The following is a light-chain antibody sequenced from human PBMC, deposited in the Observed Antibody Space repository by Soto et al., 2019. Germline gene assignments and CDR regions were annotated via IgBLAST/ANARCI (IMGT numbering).Light chain of an antibody. V-gene: IGKV3-15*01. CDR1: QDIGTN. CDR2: AAS. J-gene: IGKJ2*01. Sequence: EIVMTHSPGTLSVSPGERATLSCRASQDIGTNLAWYQQRPGQAPRLLIYAASSRATDIPARFTGRGSGTEFTLTISSLQSEDFAVYFCQQYNNWPLYTFGQGTKLEI. CDR3: QQYNNWPLYT.